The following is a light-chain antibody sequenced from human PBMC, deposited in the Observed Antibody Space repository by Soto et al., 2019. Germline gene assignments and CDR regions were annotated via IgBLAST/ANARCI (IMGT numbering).Light chain of an antibody. Sequence: QSVLTQARSVSASPGQSVTISCAGTSSDVGRYDYVSWYQQHPGKAHKLIVYDVTERPSGVPDRFSGSKSGNTASLTISRLQAEDEADYSCCSFAGSYSYVFGTGTKVTVL. CDR2: DVT. J-gene: IGLJ1*01. V-gene: IGLV2-11*01. CDR1: SSDVGRYDY. CDR3: CSFAGSYSYV.